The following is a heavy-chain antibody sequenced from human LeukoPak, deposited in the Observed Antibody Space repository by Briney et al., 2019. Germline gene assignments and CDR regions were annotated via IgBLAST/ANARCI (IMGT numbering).Heavy chain of an antibody. CDR3: ARDLTYYYDSSGYPHPLHFDY. D-gene: IGHD3-22*01. Sequence: GASVKVSCKASGYTFTGYYMHWVRQAPGQGLEWMGWINPNSGATNYAQKFQGRVTMTRDTSISTAYMELSRLRSDDTAVYYCARDLTYYYDSSGYPHPLHFDYWGQGTLVTVSS. J-gene: IGHJ4*02. CDR2: INPNSGAT. V-gene: IGHV1-2*02. CDR1: GYTFTGYY.